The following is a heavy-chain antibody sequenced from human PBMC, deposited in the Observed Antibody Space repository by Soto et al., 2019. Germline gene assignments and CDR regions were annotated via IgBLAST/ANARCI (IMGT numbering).Heavy chain of an antibody. D-gene: IGHD6-6*01. CDR3: AHIAARLKEGVEEPLDY. CDR1: GFTFSSYG. V-gene: IGHV3-30*03. J-gene: IGHJ4*02. CDR2: ISYDGSNK. Sequence: PGGSLRLSCAASGFTFSSYGMHWVRQAPGKGLEWVAVISYDGSNKYYADSVKGRFTISRDNSKNTLYLQMNSLRAEDTAVYYCAHIAARLKEGVEEPLDYWGQGTLVTVSS.